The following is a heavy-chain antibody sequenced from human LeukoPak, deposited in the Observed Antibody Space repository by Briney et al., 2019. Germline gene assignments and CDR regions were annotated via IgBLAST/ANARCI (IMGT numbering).Heavy chain of an antibody. Sequence: ASVNVSCKASGYTFTSYGISWVRQAPGQGLEWMGGIIPIFGAANYAQKFQGRVTITADESTSTAYMELSSLRSEDTAVYYCASRTIFGVVDDYWGQGTLVTVSS. J-gene: IGHJ4*02. CDR2: IIPIFGAA. D-gene: IGHD3-3*01. CDR1: GYTFTSYG. V-gene: IGHV1-69*13. CDR3: ASRTIFGVVDDY.